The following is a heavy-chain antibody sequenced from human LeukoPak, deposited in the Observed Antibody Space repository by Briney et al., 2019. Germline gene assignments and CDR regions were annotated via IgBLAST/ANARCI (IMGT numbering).Heavy chain of an antibody. CDR2: ISYDGTNT. J-gene: IGHJ4*02. V-gene: IGHV3-30*04. D-gene: IGHD3-22*01. CDR1: GFTFSSYA. Sequence: GGSLRLSCAASGFTFSSYAMHWVRQAPGKGLEWLAVISYDGTNTYSAESAKGRFTFSRDNPWNTLYLQMNSLRAEDTAVYYCAREENYYDTRGTIGYWGQGTLVIVSS. CDR3: AREENYYDTRGTIGY.